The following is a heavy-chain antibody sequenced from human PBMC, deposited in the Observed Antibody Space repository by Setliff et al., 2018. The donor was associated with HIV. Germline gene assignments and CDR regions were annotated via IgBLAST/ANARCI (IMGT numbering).Heavy chain of an antibody. D-gene: IGHD7-27*01. CDR1: GRSFSGYY. Sequence: SETLSLTCAVYGRSFSGYYWNWIRQSPGKGLEWIGEINHSGGTNYNPSLKSRVTMSIDTSKNQFSLNVSSVTAADTAVYYCARGWGHDGFDFWGQGTMVT. J-gene: IGHJ3*01. CDR3: ARGWGHDGFDF. V-gene: IGHV4-34*01. CDR2: INHSGGT.